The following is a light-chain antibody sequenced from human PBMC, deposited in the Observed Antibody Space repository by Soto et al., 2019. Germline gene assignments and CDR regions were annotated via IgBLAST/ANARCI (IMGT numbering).Light chain of an antibody. J-gene: IGKJ5*01. CDR2: GAS. CDR1: QSVSSSY. CDR3: QQYGSSIT. V-gene: IGKV3-20*01. Sequence: EIVLTQSPGTLSLSPGERATLSCRASQSVSSSYLAWYQQKPGQAPRLLIYGASSRATGIPDRFSGRGSGTDFTLTISRLEPKDFAVYYCQQYGSSITFGQGTRLEIK.